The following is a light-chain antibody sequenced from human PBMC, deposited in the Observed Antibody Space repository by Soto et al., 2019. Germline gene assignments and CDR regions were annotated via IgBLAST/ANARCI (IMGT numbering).Light chain of an antibody. J-gene: IGKJ5*01. CDR2: GAS. V-gene: IGKV3-20*01. CDR3: QPFCPSPIT. CDR1: QSVSSQ. Sequence: VLTQSPGTLSLSPGERATLSCRASQSVSSQLAWYQQKPGQAPRLLTYGASNRATGIPDRFSGSGSGTDFTLSISSLEPEDFAVYYCQPFCPSPITVGQRTRLEIK.